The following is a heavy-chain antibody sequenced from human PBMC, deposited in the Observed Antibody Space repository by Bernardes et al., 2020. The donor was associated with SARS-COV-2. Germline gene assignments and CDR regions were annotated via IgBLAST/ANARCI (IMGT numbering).Heavy chain of an antibody. CDR1: GGSISSSNYH. Sequence: SEPLSLTCTVSGGSISSSNYHWGRHRPSPGKGRDWVGSSYSSGNSYYNPALQSRVIASVDTSKNLFSLRQSFVTATDTAVYYCAGSSCGIDGYVGGLWSWDYGMDVWGQGTTVTVSS. CDR3: AGSSCGIDGYVGGLWSWDYGMDV. V-gene: IGHV4-39*01. J-gene: IGHJ6*02. D-gene: IGHD2-21*01. CDR2: SYSSGNS.